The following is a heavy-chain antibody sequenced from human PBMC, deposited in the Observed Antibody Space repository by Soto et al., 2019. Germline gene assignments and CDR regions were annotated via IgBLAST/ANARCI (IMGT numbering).Heavy chain of an antibody. J-gene: IGHJ6*02. Sequence: PSETLSLTCTVSGGSISSSSYYWGWIRQPPGKGLEWIGSIYYSGITYYNPSLKSRVTISVDTSKNQFSLKLSSVTAADTAVYYCARHGSGSYYILYYYYGMDVWGQGTTVTVSS. CDR3: ARHGSGSYYILYYYYGMDV. V-gene: IGHV4-39*01. CDR1: GGSISSSSYY. CDR2: IYYSGIT. D-gene: IGHD3-10*01.